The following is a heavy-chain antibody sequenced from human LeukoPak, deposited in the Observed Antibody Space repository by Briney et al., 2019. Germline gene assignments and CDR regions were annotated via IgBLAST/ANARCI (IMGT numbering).Heavy chain of an antibody. D-gene: IGHD2-2*01. J-gene: IGHJ3*02. CDR1: GYTFTSYD. Sequence: ASVKVSCKASGYTFTSYDINWVRQATGQGLEWMGWMNPNSGNTGYAQKFQGRVTMTRNTSISTAYMELSSLRSEDTAVYYCARESAHLGYCTSTSCLPDAFDIWGQGTMVTVSS. CDR3: ARESAHLGYCTSTSCLPDAFDI. V-gene: IGHV1-8*01. CDR2: MNPNSGNT.